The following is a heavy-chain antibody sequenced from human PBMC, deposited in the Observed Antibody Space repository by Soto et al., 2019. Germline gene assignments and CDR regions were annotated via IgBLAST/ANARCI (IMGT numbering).Heavy chain of an antibody. D-gene: IGHD3-16*01. Sequence: PGGSLRLSCAASGFTFSNYWMSWVRQAPGKGLEWVAAIKQDGSEKYYVDSVKGRFTISRDNAKSSLYLQMNSLRAEDTAVYYCANGVSYPGYWGQGTLVTVSS. V-gene: IGHV3-7*01. CDR2: IKQDGSEK. CDR3: ANGVSYPGY. CDR1: GFTFSNYW. J-gene: IGHJ4*02.